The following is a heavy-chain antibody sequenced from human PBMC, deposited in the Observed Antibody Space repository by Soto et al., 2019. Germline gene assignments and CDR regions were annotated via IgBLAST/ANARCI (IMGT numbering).Heavy chain of an antibody. CDR1: GFTFSSYW. Sequence: VQLVESGGGLVQPGGSLRLSCGASGFTFSSYWMSWVRQAPGKGLEWVANIKQDGDEKYYVDSVKGRFTISRDNAKNSLDLQMNSLRAEDTAVYYCARVYSSDASCYSPDDAFDFWGQGTMVSVSS. D-gene: IGHD2-15*01. CDR3: ARVYSSDASCYSPDDAFDF. CDR2: IKQDGDEK. J-gene: IGHJ3*01. V-gene: IGHV3-7*01.